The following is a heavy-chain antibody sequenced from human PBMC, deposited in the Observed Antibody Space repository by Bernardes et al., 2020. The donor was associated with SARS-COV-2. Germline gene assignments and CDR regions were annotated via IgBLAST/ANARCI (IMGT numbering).Heavy chain of an antibody. Sequence: SETLSLTCTVSGGSISSGGYYWSWIRQHPGKGLEWIGYIYYSGSTYYNPSLKSRVTISVDTSKNQFSLKLSSVTAADTAVYYCARDVHDYGDQFYYYGMDVWGQGTTVTVSS. J-gene: IGHJ6*02. CDR2: IYYSGST. V-gene: IGHV4-31*03. D-gene: IGHD4-17*01. CDR1: GGSISSGGYY. CDR3: ARDVHDYGDQFYYYGMDV.